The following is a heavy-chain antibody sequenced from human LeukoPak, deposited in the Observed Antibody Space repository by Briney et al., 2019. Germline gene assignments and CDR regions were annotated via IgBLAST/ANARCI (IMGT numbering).Heavy chain of an antibody. J-gene: IGHJ4*02. CDR1: GFTFSSYA. CDR2: FSGSGVST. D-gene: IGHD2-2*01. Sequence: PGGSLRLSCAASGFTFSSYAMSWVRQAPGKGLEWVSAFSGSGVSTYYADSVKGRFTISRDNSKNTLYLEMNSLRAEDTAVYYCAKSKYQLLLYYFDYWGQGTLVTVSS. V-gene: IGHV3-23*01. CDR3: AKSKYQLLLYYFDY.